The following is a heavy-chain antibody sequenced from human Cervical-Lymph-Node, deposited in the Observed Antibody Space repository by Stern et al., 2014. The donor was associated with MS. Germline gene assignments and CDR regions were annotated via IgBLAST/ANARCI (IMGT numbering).Heavy chain of an antibody. J-gene: IGHJ6*02. CDR1: GFTFSTYW. CDR3: ARSSGASGDAMDV. D-gene: IGHD2-15*01. V-gene: IGHV3-74*02. CDR2: INRCGSST. Sequence: EVQLEASGGGLLQPGGSLRLSCGASGFTFSTYWMHWVRQGPGKGLVWVSGINRCGSSTSSTDSVRGRFTISRDNAKNTVDLQVTSLRAEDTAVYHCARSSGASGDAMDVWGQGTTVTVSS.